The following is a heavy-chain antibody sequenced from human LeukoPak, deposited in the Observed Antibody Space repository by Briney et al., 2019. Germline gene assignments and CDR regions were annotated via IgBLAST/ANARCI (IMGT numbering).Heavy chain of an antibody. CDR2: ITQDGGEI. Sequence: GGSLRLSCAASGFTFSSCWMSWVRQAPGKGLEWVANITQDGGEIYYVDSVKGRFTISRDNTKNSLYLQMNSLRAEDTAVYYCARDKTHDYGDSYFEYWGQGTLVTVSS. CDR1: GFTFSSCW. CDR3: ARDKTHDYGDSYFEY. V-gene: IGHV3-7*03. J-gene: IGHJ4*02. D-gene: IGHD4-17*01.